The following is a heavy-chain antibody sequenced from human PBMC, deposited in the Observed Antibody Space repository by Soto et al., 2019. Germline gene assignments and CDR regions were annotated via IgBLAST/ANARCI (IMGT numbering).Heavy chain of an antibody. D-gene: IGHD2-2*01. CDR2: ISYDGINA. CDR3: AKDGVNYASLSPVDY. V-gene: IGHV3-30*09. CDR1: GFNFRTFT. J-gene: IGHJ4*02. Sequence: QIHLVESGGGVVQPGRSLSLSCASSGFNFRTFTMHWVRQAPGKGLEWVAGISYDGINAYYADSVKGRFAISRDNSKNTVSLQINSLRPADTAAYYCAKDGVNYASLSPVDYWGQGTLVTVSS.